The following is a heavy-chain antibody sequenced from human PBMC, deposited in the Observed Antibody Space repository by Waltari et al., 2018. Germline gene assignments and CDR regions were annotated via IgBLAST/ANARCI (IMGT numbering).Heavy chain of an antibody. CDR2: ISGSGGST. J-gene: IGHJ3*02. Sequence: EVQLLESGGGLVQPGGSLRLSCAASGFTFSSYAMSWVRQAPGTGLEWVSAISGSGGSTYYADSVKGRFTISRDNAKNTLYLQMNSLRAEDTAVYYCAKDHYPILWFRAQEGAFDIWGQGTMVTVSS. D-gene: IGHD3-10*01. V-gene: IGHV3-23*01. CDR3: AKDHYPILWFRAQEGAFDI. CDR1: GFTFSSYA.